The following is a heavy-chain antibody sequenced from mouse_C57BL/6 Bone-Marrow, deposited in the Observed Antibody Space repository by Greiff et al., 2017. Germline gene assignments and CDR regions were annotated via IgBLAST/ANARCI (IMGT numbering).Heavy chain of an antibody. Sequence: VQLKESGEGLVKPGGSLKLSCAASGFTFSSYAMSWVRQTPEKRLEWVAYISSGGDYIYYADTVKGRFTISRDNARNTLYLQMSSLKSEDTAMYYCTRNLRSYAMDYWGQGTSVTVSS. CDR3: TRNLRSYAMDY. CDR1: GFTFSSYA. V-gene: IGHV5-9-1*02. CDR2: ISSGGDYI. D-gene: IGHD1-1*01. J-gene: IGHJ4*01.